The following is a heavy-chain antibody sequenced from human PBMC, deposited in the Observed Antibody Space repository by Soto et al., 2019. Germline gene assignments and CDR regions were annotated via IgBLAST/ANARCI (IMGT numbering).Heavy chain of an antibody. D-gene: IGHD3-3*01. J-gene: IGHJ5*02. CDR1: GFTFSSYG. CDR2: ISYDGSNK. CDR3: AKPPWDLGYDFLGWFDP. Sequence: GGSLRLSCAASGFTFSSYGMHWVRQAPGKGLEWVAVISYDGSNKYYADSVKGRFTISRDNSKNTLYLQMNSLRAEDTAVYYCAKPPWDLGYDFLGWFDPWGQGTLVTVSS. V-gene: IGHV3-30*18.